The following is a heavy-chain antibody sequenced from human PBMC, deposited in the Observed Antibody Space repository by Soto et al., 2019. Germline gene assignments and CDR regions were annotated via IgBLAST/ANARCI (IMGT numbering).Heavy chain of an antibody. CDR2: ISGIGGST. CDR3: AKEKSGYLHYFDY. CDR1: GFTFSSYA. D-gene: IGHD3-3*01. V-gene: IGHV3-23*01. Sequence: GGSRRLSVAASGFTFSSYAMSWVRQAPGKGWGWVSAISGIGGSTYYADSVKGRFTISRDNSKNTLYLQMNSLRAEDTAVYYCAKEKSGYLHYFDYWGQGTLVTVSS. J-gene: IGHJ4*02.